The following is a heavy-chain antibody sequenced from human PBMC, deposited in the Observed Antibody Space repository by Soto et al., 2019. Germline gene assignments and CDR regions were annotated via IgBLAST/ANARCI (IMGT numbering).Heavy chain of an antibody. V-gene: IGHV4-59*08. Sequence: PSETLSLTCTVSGGSISSYYWSWIRQSPGKGLEWIGDFYNSGSTNYNPSLKSRITISVDTSKNQFSLKLSSVTAADTALYYCARRRTTGTTGYFDYTGQGTLVTVSS. CDR1: GGSISSYY. CDR3: ARRRTTGTTGYFDY. CDR2: FYNSGST. D-gene: IGHD1-1*01. J-gene: IGHJ4*02.